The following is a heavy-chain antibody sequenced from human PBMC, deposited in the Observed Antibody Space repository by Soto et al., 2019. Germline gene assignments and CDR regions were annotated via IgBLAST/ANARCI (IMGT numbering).Heavy chain of an antibody. CDR2: IYHSGST. J-gene: IGHJ4*02. D-gene: IGHD3-22*01. CDR1: GGSISSGGYS. CDR3: ARAGNYYDSSGPFDY. Sequence: PSETLSLTCAVSGGSISSGGYSWSWIRQPPGKGLEWIGYIYHSGSTYYNPSLKSRVTISVDRSKNQFSLKLSSVTAADTAVYYCARAGNYYDSSGPFDYWGQGTLVTVSS. V-gene: IGHV4-30-2*01.